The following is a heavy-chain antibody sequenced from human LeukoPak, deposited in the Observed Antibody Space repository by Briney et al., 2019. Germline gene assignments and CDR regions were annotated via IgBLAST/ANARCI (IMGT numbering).Heavy chain of an antibody. CDR1: GFTFSSYA. J-gene: IGHJ6*03. CDR3: ARDSSLSNYMDV. V-gene: IGHV3-23*01. D-gene: IGHD6-6*01. Sequence: PGGSLRLSCATSGFTFSSYAMNWVRQAPGKGLEWVSALNDNGGTTYYADSVRGRFTISRDNSKNTLYLQMNSLRAEDTAVYYCARDSSLSNYMDVWGKGTTVTVSS. CDR2: LNDNGGTT.